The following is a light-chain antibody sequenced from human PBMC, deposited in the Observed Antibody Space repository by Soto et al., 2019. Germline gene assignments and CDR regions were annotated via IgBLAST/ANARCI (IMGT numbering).Light chain of an antibody. CDR1: SSNIGSNT. Sequence: QSVLTQSPSASGTPGQRVTISCSGSSSNIGSNTVNWYQQLPGTAPKLLIYSNNQRPSGVPDRFSGSKSGTSASLAISGLQSEDEADYYCAAWDDSLNALLFGGGTKLTVL. CDR2: SNN. V-gene: IGLV1-44*01. CDR3: AAWDDSLNALL. J-gene: IGLJ2*01.